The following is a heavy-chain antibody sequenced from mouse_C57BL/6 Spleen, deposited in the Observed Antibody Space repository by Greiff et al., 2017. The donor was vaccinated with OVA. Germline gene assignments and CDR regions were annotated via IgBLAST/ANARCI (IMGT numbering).Heavy chain of an antibody. CDR2: IDPSDSET. D-gene: IGHD1-1*01. J-gene: IGHJ4*01. CDR1: GYTFTSYW. V-gene: IGHV1-52*01. CDR3: ARHYYGSSYDYAMDY. Sequence: VKLQQPGAELVRPGSSVKLSCKASGYTFTSYWMHWVKQRPIQGLEWIGNIDPSDSETHYNQKFKDKATLTVDKSSSTAYMQLSSLTSEDSAVYYCARHYYGSSYDYAMDYWGQGTSVTVSS.